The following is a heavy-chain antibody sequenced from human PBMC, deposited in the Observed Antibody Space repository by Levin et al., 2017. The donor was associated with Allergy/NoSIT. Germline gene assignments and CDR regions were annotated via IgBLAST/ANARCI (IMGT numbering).Heavy chain of an antibody. CDR2: ISAYNGNT. D-gene: IGHD3-10*01. Sequence: GESLKISCKASGYSFTKFGISWVRQAPGQGPEWMGWISAYNGNTNYAQKVQGRVTMTTDTSTSTAYMELRSLRSDDTAVYFCARVDYGSGIEGYWGQGTLVTVSS. CDR1: GYSFTKFG. CDR3: ARVDYGSGIEGY. V-gene: IGHV1-18*01. J-gene: IGHJ4*02.